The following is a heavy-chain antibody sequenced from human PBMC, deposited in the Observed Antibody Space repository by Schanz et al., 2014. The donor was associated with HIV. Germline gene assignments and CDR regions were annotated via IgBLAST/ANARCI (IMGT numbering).Heavy chain of an antibody. J-gene: IGHJ6*02. D-gene: IGHD6-19*01. V-gene: IGHV1-69*01. Sequence: QVQLVQSGAEVKKPGSSVKVSCKASGGIFSYHAINWVRQAPGQGLEWMGGIIPIFATPNYAQKFQGRVTITADESTSTAYMELSSLRSDDTAMYYCARGPVAVAYTESYGMDVWGQGTTVTVSS. CDR1: GGIFSYHA. CDR3: ARGPVAVAYTESYGMDV. CDR2: IIPIFATP.